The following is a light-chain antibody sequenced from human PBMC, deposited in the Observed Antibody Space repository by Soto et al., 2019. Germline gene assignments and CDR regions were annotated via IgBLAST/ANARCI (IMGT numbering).Light chain of an antibody. CDR2: DVT. V-gene: IGLV2-11*01. CDR1: SSDVGGYNY. Sequence: QSVLTQPRSVSGSPGQSVTISCTGTSSDVGGYNYVSWYQQHPGKAPKLMIYDVTKRPSGVPDRFSGSKSGNTASLTISGLQAADEADYCCCSYAGSSAFRVLFGGGTQLTVL. J-gene: IGLJ7*01. CDR3: CSYAGSSAFRVL.